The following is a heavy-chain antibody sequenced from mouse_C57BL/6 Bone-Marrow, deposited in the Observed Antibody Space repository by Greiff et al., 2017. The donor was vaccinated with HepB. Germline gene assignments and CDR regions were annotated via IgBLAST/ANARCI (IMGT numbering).Heavy chain of an antibody. Sequence: VMLVESGGGLVKPGGSLKLSCAASGFTFSSYTMSWVRQTPEKRLEWVANISGGGGNTYYPDSVKGRFTISRDNAKNTLYLQMSSLRSEDTALYYCARGYYGSSQLVWGTGTTVTVSS. CDR3: ARGYYGSSQLV. V-gene: IGHV5-9*01. D-gene: IGHD1-1*01. CDR2: ISGGGGNT. J-gene: IGHJ1*03. CDR1: GFTFSSYT.